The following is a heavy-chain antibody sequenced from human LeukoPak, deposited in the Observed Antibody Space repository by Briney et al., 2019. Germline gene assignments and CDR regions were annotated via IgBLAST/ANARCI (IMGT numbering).Heavy chain of an antibody. D-gene: IGHD6-19*01. Sequence: SETLSLTCTVSGASISSYCWSWVRQPPGKGLEWIGSIYHRGSTYYNPSLERRDTISVDTSKNQYSQKLSSVTAADTTVYYGASPSGIAVAGFDYWGQGTLVTVSS. CDR2: IYHRGST. J-gene: IGHJ4*02. CDR1: GASISSYC. V-gene: IGHV4-38-2*02. CDR3: ASPSGIAVAGFDY.